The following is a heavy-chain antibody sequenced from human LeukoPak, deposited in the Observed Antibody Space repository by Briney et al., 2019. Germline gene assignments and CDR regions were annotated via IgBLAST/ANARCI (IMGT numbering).Heavy chain of an antibody. V-gene: IGHV1-18*01. J-gene: IGHJ4*02. CDR3: ARGGYSYGYMGYFDY. CDR1: GSTFSIYG. D-gene: IGHD5-18*01. Sequence: ASVKVSCKASGSTFSIYGVSWVRQAPGQGLEWVAWISAYNGNTNYAQKFQGRVTMTTDTSTSTAYMELRSLRSDDTAVYYCARGGYSYGYMGYFDYWGQGTLVTVSS. CDR2: ISAYNGNT.